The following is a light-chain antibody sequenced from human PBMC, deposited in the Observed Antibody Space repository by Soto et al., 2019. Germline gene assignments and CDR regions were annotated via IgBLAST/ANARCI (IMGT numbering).Light chain of an antibody. J-gene: IGLJ2*01. CDR3: QAWVTGIGV. CDR2: INSDGSH. V-gene: IGLV4-69*01. Sequence: QPVLTQSPSASASLGASVNLTCTLSSGHSRNAIAWHQQQSEKGPRYLMKINSDGSHIKGDEIPNRFSGSSSGAERYLTISSLQSEDEADYYFQAWVTGIGVFGGGTKLTVL. CDR1: SGHSRNA.